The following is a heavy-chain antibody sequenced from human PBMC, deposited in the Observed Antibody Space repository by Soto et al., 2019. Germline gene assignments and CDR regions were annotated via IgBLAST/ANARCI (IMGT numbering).Heavy chain of an antibody. CDR2: IYWDDDK. V-gene: IGHV2-5*02. Sequence: QITLKESGPTLVKPTQTLTLTCTFSGFSLSTSGVGVGWIRQPPGKALEWLALIYWDDDKHYSPSLKSRLTITKDTSKNQVVLTMTNMNPVDTSTYYCAHRPARAVLAHEYFQHWGQGTLVTASS. CDR3: AHRPARAVLAHEYFQH. CDR1: GFSLSTSGVG. D-gene: IGHD6-25*01. J-gene: IGHJ1*01.